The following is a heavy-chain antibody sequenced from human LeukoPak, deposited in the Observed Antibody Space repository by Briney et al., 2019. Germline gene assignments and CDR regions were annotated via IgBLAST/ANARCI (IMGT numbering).Heavy chain of an antibody. V-gene: IGHV3-7*01. CDR3: ARDPTNDYGDYFDAFDI. J-gene: IGHJ3*02. D-gene: IGHD4-17*01. CDR2: IKQDGSEK. CDR1: GFTFSSYW. Sequence: GGSLRLSCAASGFTFSSYWMSWVRQAPRKGLEWVANIKQDGSEKYYVDSVKGRFTISRDNAKNSLYLQMNSLRAEDTAVYYCARDPTNDYGDYFDAFDIWGRGTMVTVSS.